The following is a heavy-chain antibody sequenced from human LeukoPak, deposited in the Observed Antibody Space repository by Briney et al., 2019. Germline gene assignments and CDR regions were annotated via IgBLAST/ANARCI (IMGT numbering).Heavy chain of an antibody. CDR2: IRYDEKN. CDR1: GLIFTDYG. D-gene: IGHD1-1*01. J-gene: IGHJ2*01. V-gene: IGHV3-30*02. CDR3: AGSDTTGYIPREWDYWYFDL. Sequence: GGSLRLSCAASGLIFTDYGMHWVRQAPGKGLDWVAFIRYDEKNYYADSVKGRFTISRDNAKNSLYLQMNSLRAEDTAVYYCAGSDTTGYIPREWDYWYFDLWGRGTLVTVSS.